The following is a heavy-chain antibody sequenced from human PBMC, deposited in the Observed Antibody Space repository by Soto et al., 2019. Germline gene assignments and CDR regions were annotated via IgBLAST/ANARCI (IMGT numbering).Heavy chain of an antibody. Sequence: GGLCPSCAASGFTFSCYAMSWVRQAPGNGLEWVSAISGSGGSTYYADSVKGRFTISRDNSKNTLYLQMNSLRAEDTAVYYCAKDHGIAVAGTPTLSDSWGQGTLVTVSS. CDR3: AKDHGIAVAGTPTLSDS. V-gene: IGHV3-23*01. D-gene: IGHD6-19*01. CDR2: ISGSGGST. CDR1: GFTFSCYA. J-gene: IGHJ4*02.